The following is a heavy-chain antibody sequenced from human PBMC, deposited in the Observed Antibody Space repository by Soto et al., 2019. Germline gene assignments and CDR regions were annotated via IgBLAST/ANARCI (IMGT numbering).Heavy chain of an antibody. CDR2: ISGSSSTI. D-gene: IGHD2-15*01. Sequence: EVQLVESGGGLVQPGGSLRLSCAASGFTFSSYSMNWVRQAPGKGLEWVSYISGSSSTISYADSVKGRFTISRDNAKNSLYLEMNSLRAEDTAVYYCARGGGCSGGSCNFDYWGQGALVTVSS. CDR1: GFTFSSYS. V-gene: IGHV3-48*01. J-gene: IGHJ4*02. CDR3: ARGGGCSGGSCNFDY.